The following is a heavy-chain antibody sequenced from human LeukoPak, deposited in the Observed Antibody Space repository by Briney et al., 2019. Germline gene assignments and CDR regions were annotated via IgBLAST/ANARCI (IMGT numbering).Heavy chain of an antibody. CDR1: GYTFTSYG. CDR2: ISAYNGNT. J-gene: IGHJ4*02. CDR3: ARVHYFDTSGYYYDYYFDY. D-gene: IGHD3-22*01. Sequence: ASVKVSCKASGYTFTSYGISWVRQAPGQGLEWMGWISAYNGNTNYAQKLQGRVTMTTDTSTSTAYMELRSLRSDDTAVYYCARVHYFDTSGYYYDYYFDYWGQGTLVTVSP. V-gene: IGHV1-18*01.